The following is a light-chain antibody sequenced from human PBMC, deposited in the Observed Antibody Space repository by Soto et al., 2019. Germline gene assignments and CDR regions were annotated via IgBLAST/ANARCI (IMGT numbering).Light chain of an antibody. CDR1: SSDVGAYNY. Sequence: QSALTQPASVSGSPGQSITISCTGTSSDVGAYNYVSWYQHHPGKAYKFMIYEVSNRPSGVSNRFSGSKSGNTASLTISGLQAEDEADYYCSSYTSSSTLLYVFGAGTKVTVL. CDR2: EVS. V-gene: IGLV2-14*01. CDR3: SSYTSSSTLLYV. J-gene: IGLJ1*01.